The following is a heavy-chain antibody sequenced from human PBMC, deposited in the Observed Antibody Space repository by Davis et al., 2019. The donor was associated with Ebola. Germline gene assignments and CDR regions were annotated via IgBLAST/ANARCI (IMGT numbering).Heavy chain of an antibody. V-gene: IGHV1-18*01. Sequence: ASVKVSCKASGGTFSSYGISWVRQAPGQGLEWMGWISAYNGNTNYAQKLQGRVTMTTDTSTSTAYMELRSLRSDDTAVYYCARDITMVQGGWFDPWGQGTLVTVSS. CDR1: GGTFSSYG. D-gene: IGHD3-10*01. J-gene: IGHJ5*02. CDR2: ISAYNGNT. CDR3: ARDITMVQGGWFDP.